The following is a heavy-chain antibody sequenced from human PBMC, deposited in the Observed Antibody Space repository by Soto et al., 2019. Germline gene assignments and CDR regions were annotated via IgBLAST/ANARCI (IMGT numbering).Heavy chain of an antibody. D-gene: IGHD6-19*01. CDR3: AKSLAVAAGWFDP. CDR2: ISYDGSNE. J-gene: IGHJ5*02. V-gene: IGHV3-30*18. Sequence: GGSLRLSCAASGFTFNTYGMHWVRQAPGKGLEWVAFISYDGSNEYYADSVKGRFTISRDNSKNTVFLQMNSLRGEDTAVYYCAKSLAVAAGWFDPWGQGALVTVSS. CDR1: GFTFNTYG.